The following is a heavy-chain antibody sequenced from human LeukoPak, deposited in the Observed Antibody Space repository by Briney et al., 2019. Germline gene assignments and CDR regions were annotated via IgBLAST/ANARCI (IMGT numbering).Heavy chain of an antibody. CDR1: GFTFSSYA. Sequence: GGSLRLSCAACGFTFSSYAMSWVRQARGKGLEGVSAISGSGCSTYYADSVKVRFTISRDNSKNTLYLQMNSLRAEDTAVYYCAKYVWGSYHYFDYWGQGTLVTVSS. CDR3: AKYVWGSYHYFDY. V-gene: IGHV3-23*01. CDR2: ISGSGCST. J-gene: IGHJ4*02. D-gene: IGHD3-16*01.